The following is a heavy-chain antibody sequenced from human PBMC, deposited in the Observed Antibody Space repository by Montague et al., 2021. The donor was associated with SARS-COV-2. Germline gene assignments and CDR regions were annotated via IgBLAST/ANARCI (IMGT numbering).Heavy chain of an antibody. D-gene: IGHD5-12*01. V-gene: IGHV4-61*02. CDR2: IYTSGTT. Sequence: TLSLTCTVSGGSISSGSYYWGWIRQPAGKGLEWIGRIYTSGTTDYSFSLKSRVTISVDTSKNQFSLKLTSATAADTAVYYCARAHSGSWAHLDNWGQGSLVTVSS. CDR3: ARAHSGSWAHLDN. CDR1: GGSISSGSYY. J-gene: IGHJ4*02.